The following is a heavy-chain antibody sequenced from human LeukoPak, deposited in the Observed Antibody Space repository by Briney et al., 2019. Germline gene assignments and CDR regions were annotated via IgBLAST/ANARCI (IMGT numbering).Heavy chain of an antibody. CDR2: IYYSGSI. CDR1: GGSISSGGYS. J-gene: IGHJ4*02. Sequence: PSQTLSLTCAVSGGSISSGGYSWSWIRQPPGKELEWIGDIYYSGSIKYNPSLKSRVTMSVDTSKNQFSLKLSSVTAADTAIYYCARENPSGYYNRPIDYWGQGTLVTVSS. V-gene: IGHV4-61*08. D-gene: IGHD3-22*01. CDR3: ARENPSGYYNRPIDY.